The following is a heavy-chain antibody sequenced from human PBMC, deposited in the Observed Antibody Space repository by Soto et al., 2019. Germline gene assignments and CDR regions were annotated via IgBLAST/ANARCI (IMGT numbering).Heavy chain of an antibody. CDR3: ARDQGSHPGD. J-gene: IGHJ4*02. CDR2: IHHSGST. D-gene: IGHD6-13*01. Sequence: QVQLQESGPGLVRPSGTVSLTCAVSGASISSDNWWSWVRQPPGKALEWIGEIHHSGSTNYNPSLKSRVTMSVVPSKDLFSLTLTSVTAADTAFYYCARDQGSHPGDWGQGTLVSVSS. V-gene: IGHV4-4*02. CDR1: GASISSDNW.